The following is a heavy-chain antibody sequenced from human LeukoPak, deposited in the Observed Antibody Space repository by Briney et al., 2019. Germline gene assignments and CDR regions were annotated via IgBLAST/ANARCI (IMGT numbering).Heavy chain of an antibody. CDR1: GFTFSTYW. CDR2: IKQDVSEK. CDR3: ARGGNGVNVGYCDY. Sequence: GRSLRLSRPASGFTFSTYWISWGRQAPGEGLGWLANIKQDVSEKQYVDSVKGRFTISRDNAKNSLYLQMDSLRAEDTAVYYCARGGNGVNVGYCDYWGQGILVTVSS. D-gene: IGHD5-12*01. V-gene: IGHV3-7*04. J-gene: IGHJ4*02.